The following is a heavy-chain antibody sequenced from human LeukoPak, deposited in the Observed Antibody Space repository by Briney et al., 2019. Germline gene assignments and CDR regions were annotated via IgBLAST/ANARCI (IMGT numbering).Heavy chain of an antibody. CDR2: INPNSGGT. J-gene: IGHJ6*02. V-gene: IGHV1-2*02. D-gene: IGHD4-11*01. Sequence: GASVKVSCKASGYTFTGYYMHWVRQAPGQGLEWMGWINPNSGGTNYAQKFQGRVTMTRDTSISTAHMELSRLRSDDAAVYYCARERTTVTGAPYYYYGMDVWGQGTTVTVSS. CDR3: ARERTTVTGAPYYYYGMDV. CDR1: GYTFTGYY.